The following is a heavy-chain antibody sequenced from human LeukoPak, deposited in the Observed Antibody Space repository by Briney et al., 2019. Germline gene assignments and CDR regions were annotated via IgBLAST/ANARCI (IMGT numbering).Heavy chain of an antibody. D-gene: IGHD3-10*01. Sequence: GGSLRLSCAASGFTFSSYWMTWVRQAPGKGLEWVANIKQDGSEKYYVDSVKGRFTISRDNAKNSLYLQMNSLRAEDTAVYYCASTTRGVKVDFWGQGTLVTVSS. CDR1: GFTFSSYW. J-gene: IGHJ4*02. V-gene: IGHV3-7*01. CDR2: IKQDGSEK. CDR3: ASTTRGVKVDF.